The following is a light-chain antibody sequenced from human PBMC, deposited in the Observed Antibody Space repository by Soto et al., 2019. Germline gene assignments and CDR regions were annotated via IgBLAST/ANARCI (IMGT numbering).Light chain of an antibody. Sequence: ETVMTQSPATLSVSPGDRVTLSCRASRSIGTNLLWLQQSPGQPPRLLISGASDRVAGVPDRFSGSGSGTDFTLTISGLQSEDCAVYYCQQYAGWPRTFGQGTKLEIK. CDR3: QQYAGWPRT. V-gene: IGKV3-15*01. J-gene: IGKJ2*01. CDR1: RSIGTN. CDR2: GAS.